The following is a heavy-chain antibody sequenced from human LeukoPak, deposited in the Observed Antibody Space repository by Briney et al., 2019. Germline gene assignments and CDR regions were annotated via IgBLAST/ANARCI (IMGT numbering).Heavy chain of an antibody. CDR2: ISSSSSYI. V-gene: IGHV3-21*01. CDR1: GFTFSSYA. D-gene: IGHD2-15*01. Sequence: GGSLRLSCAASGFTFSSYAMSWVRQAPGKGLEWVSSISSSSSYIYYADSVKGRFTISRDNAKNSLYLQMNSLRAEDTAVYYCARCGCSGGSCCDYWGQGTLVTVSS. CDR3: ARCGCSGGSCCDY. J-gene: IGHJ4*02.